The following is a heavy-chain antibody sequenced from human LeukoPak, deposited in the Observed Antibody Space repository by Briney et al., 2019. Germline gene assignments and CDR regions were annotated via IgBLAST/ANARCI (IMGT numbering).Heavy chain of an antibody. CDR2: ISSSSSTI. CDR3: AKEDYSSSWYALDY. V-gene: IGHV3-48*03. D-gene: IGHD6-13*01. J-gene: IGHJ4*02. Sequence: GGSLRLSCAASGFTFSSYEMNWVRQAPGKGLEWVSYISSSSSTIYYADSVKGRFTISRDNSKNSLYLQMNSLRTEDTALYYCAKEDYSSSWYALDYWGQGTLVTVSS. CDR1: GFTFSSYE.